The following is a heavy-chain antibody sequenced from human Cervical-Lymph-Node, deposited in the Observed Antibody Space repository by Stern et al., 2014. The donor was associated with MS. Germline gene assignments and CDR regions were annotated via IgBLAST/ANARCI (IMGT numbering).Heavy chain of an antibody. CDR2: INDYDANT. CDR3: ARDVECSGSRCYVGYTFDY. J-gene: IGHJ4*02. V-gene: IGHV1-18*01. Sequence: QGQLGQSGAEVKKPGASVKVSCKASGYTFTNYGISWGRQAPGQGREWMGWINDYDANTNYAQKFQGRVTLTTDTSTRTAYMELRSLRSDDTAVYYCARDVECSGSRCYVGYTFDYWGQGTLVTVSS. CDR1: GYTFTNYG. D-gene: IGHD2-2*01.